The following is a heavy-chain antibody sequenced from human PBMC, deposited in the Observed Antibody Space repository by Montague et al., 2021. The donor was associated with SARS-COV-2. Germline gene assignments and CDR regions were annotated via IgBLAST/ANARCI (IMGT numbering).Heavy chain of an antibody. CDR1: GDSVSSNLAT. J-gene: IGHJ4*02. CDR2: TYYRSKWYN. V-gene: IGHV6-1*01. D-gene: IGHD2-2*01. CDR3: ARIPVGSKYYFDF. Sequence: CAISGDSVSSNLATWNWLGQSPSRGLEWLGRTYYRSKWYNDYAESVKSRITIDPDTSKHQFSLQLNSVTPEDTAVYYCARIPVGSKYYFDFWGQGTLVTVSS.